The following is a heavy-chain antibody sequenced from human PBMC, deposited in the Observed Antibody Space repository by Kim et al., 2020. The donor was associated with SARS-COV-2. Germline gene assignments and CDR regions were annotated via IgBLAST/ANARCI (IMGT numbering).Heavy chain of an antibody. CDR3: ARVRAGVVPAPVLGLGPWYDYYAMDV. V-gene: IGHV4-34*01. CDR2: INHSGIT. D-gene: IGHD2-2*02. J-gene: IGHJ6*02. Sequence: SETLSLTCAVYGGSFSDYNCSWIRQPPGKGLEWIGEINHSGITNLNPSLKSRITISVDTSKSQFSLRLKSMTATDTAVYYCARVRAGVVPAPVLGLGPWYDYYAMDVWGRGTPVAVSS. CDR1: GGSFSDYN.